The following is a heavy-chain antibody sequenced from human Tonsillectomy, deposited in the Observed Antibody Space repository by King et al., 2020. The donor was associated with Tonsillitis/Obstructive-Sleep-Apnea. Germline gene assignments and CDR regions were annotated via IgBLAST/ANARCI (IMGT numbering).Heavy chain of an antibody. J-gene: IGHJ4*02. V-gene: IGHV3-48*03. Sequence: VQLVESGGGLVQPGGSLRLSCAASGFTFSSYEMNWVRQAPGKGLEWVSYISSSGSTIYYADSVKGRFTISRDNAKNSLYLQMNSLRAEDKAVYYCARVGGDYDFWSDQYYFDYWGQGTLVTVSS. CDR1: GFTFSSYE. CDR3: ARVGGDYDFWSDQYYFDY. CDR2: ISSSGSTI. D-gene: IGHD3-3*01.